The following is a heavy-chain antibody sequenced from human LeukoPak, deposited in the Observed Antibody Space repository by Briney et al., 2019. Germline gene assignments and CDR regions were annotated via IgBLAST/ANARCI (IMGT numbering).Heavy chain of an antibody. CDR1: GFTFSNYG. CDR3: ARALDATITPRPGGANFDY. V-gene: IGHV3-30*19. J-gene: IGHJ4*02. Sequence: GGSLRLSCAASGFTFSNYGMHWVRQPPGNGLEWVSVISNDGTNTYQADSVKGRFTISRDNFKNTLYLQINSLRTGDTAIYYCARALDATITPRPGGANFDYWGQGTLVTVSS. CDR2: ISNDGTNT. D-gene: IGHD6-6*01.